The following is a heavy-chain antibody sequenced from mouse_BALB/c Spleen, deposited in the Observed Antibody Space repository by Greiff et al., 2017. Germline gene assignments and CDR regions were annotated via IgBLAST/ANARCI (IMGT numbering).Heavy chain of an antibody. V-gene: IGHV7-1*02. J-gene: IGHJ1*01. Sequence: DVKLVESGGGLVQPGGSLRLSCATSGFTFSDFYMEWVRQPPGKRLEWIAASRNKANDYTTEYSASVKGRFIVSRDTSQSILYLQMNALRAEDNAMYYCARDGDYGSSRYWYFDVWGAGTTVTGSS. CDR3: ARDGDYGSSRYWYFDV. CDR2: SRNKANDYTT. D-gene: IGHD1-1*01. CDR1: GFTFSDFY.